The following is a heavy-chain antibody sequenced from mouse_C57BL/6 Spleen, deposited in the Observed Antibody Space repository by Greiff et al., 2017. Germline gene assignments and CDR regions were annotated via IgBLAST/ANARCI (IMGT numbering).Heavy chain of an antibody. Sequence: QVQLKQPGAELVKPGASVKLSCKASGYTFTSYWMHWVKQRPGRGLEWIGRIDPNSGGTKYNEKFKSKATLTVDKPSSTAYMQRSSLTTEDSAVYYCARGGITTVVATSDFDYWGQGTTLTVSS. V-gene: IGHV1-72*01. CDR3: ARGGITTVVATSDFDY. CDR2: IDPNSGGT. J-gene: IGHJ2*01. D-gene: IGHD1-1*01. CDR1: GYTFTSYW.